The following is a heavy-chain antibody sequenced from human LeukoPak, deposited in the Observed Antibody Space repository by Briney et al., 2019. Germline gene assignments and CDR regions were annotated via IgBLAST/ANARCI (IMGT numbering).Heavy chain of an antibody. J-gene: IGHJ4*02. CDR3: ARHYYGSGSYYTGDDY. Sequence: TSETLSLTCTVSGGSISSYYWSWIRQPAGKGLEWIGRIYSSGSTNYNPSLKSRVTMSVDTSKNQFSLKLSSVTAADTAVYYCARHYYGSGSYYTGDDYWGQGTLVTVSS. D-gene: IGHD3-10*01. CDR1: GGSISSYY. CDR2: IYSSGST. V-gene: IGHV4-4*07.